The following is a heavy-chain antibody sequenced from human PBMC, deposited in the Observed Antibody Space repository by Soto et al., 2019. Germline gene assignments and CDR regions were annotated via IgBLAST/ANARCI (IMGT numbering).Heavy chain of an antibody. D-gene: IGHD3-10*01. CDR1: GFTFRSYA. J-gene: IGHJ4*02. V-gene: IGHV3-30-3*01. Sequence: GGSLRRSCAASGFTFRSYAIHWVRQAPGKGLEWVAVISYDGSNKYYADSVKGRFTISRDNSKNTLYLQMNSLRAEDTAVYYCAREDTMVRVFDYWGQGTLVTVSS. CDR3: AREDTMVRVFDY. CDR2: ISYDGSNK.